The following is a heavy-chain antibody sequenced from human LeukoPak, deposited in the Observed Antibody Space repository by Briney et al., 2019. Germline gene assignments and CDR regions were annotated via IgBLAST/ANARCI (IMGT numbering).Heavy chain of an antibody. CDR1: GYTFTSYG. CDR2: ISAYNGNT. D-gene: IGHD4-17*01. CDR3: ARDSATVRPSSFDY. Sequence: GASVKVSCKASGYTFTSYGICWVRQAPGQGLEWMGWISAYNGNTNYAQKLQGRVTMTTDTSTSTAYMELRSLRSDDTAVYYCARDSATVRPSSFDYWGQGTLVTGSA. V-gene: IGHV1-18*01. J-gene: IGHJ4*02.